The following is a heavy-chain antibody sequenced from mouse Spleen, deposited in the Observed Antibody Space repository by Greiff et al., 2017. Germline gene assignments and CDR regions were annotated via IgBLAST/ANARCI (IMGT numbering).Heavy chain of an antibody. CDR1: GFNIKDYY. CDR2: IDPEDGET. J-gene: IGHJ3*01. D-gene: IGHD2-1*01. V-gene: IGHV14-2*01. CDR3: ARCPGGNFFAY. Sequence: VQLQQSGAELVKPGASVKLSCTASGFNIKDYYMHWVKQRTEQGLEWIGRIDPEDGETKYAPTFQGKAPLTADTSSNTAYLQLSSLTSEATAVYYCARCPGGNFFAYWGQGALVTVSA.